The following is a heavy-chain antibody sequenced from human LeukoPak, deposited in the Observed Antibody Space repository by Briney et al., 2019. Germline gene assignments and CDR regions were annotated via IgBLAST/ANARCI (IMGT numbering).Heavy chain of an antibody. D-gene: IGHD6-6*01. CDR1: GGSISSYY. CDR2: IYYSGST. Sequence: SETLSLTCTVSGGSISSYYWSWIRQPPGKGLEWIGYIYYSGSTNYNPSLKSRVTISVGTSKNQFSLKLSSVTAADTAVYYCAREEVAARVIDPWGQGTLVTVSS. J-gene: IGHJ5*02. V-gene: IGHV4-59*01. CDR3: AREEVAARVIDP.